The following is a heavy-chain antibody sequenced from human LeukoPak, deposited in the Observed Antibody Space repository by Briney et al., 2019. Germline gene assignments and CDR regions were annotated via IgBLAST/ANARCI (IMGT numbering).Heavy chain of an antibody. V-gene: IGHV4-59*13. Sequence: PSETLSLTCTVSGGSISSYYWSWIRQPPGKGLEWIGYIYYSWSTNYNPSLKRRVTISVDTSKNQFSLKLSSVTAADTAVYYCARSVEGYCSGGSCYSYYYYMDVWGKGTTVTVSS. J-gene: IGHJ6*03. D-gene: IGHD2-15*01. CDR3: ARSVEGYCSGGSCYSYYYYMDV. CDR1: GGSISSYY. CDR2: IYYSWST.